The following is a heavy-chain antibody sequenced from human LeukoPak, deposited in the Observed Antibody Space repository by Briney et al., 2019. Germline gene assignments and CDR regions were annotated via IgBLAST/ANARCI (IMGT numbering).Heavy chain of an antibody. CDR2: IYTSGST. Sequence: SETLSLTCTVSGGSISSYYWSWIRQPAGKGLEWIGRIYTSGSTNYNPSLKSRVTMSVDTSKNQFSLKLRSVTAADTATYYCARSRSRPLLPPLPKSQYYFDFWGQGTLVTVSS. D-gene: IGHD2-21*01. J-gene: IGHJ4*02. V-gene: IGHV4-4*07. CDR3: ARSRSRPLLPPLPKSQYYFDF. CDR1: GGSISSYY.